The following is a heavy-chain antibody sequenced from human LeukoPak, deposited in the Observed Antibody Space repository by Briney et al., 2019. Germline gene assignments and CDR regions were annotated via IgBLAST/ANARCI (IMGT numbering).Heavy chain of an antibody. D-gene: IGHD6-13*01. CDR1: GFTFSSYS. CDR3: ARDEYSSSWYPRLDY. V-gene: IGHV3-48*04. Sequence: PGGSLRLSCAASGFTFSSYSMNWVRQAPGKGLEWVSYISSSSSTIYYADSVKGRFTISRDNAKNSLYLQMNSLRAEDTAVYYCARDEYSSSWYPRLDYWGQGTLVTVSS. CDR2: ISSSSSTI. J-gene: IGHJ4*02.